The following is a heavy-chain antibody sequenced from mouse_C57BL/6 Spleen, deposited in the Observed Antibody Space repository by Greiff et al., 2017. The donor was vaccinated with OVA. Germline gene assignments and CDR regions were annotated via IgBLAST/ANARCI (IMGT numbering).Heavy chain of an antibody. D-gene: IGHD5-1-1*01. J-gene: IGHJ4*01. V-gene: IGHV8-12*01. CDR1: GFSLSTSGMG. CDR3: SRRVYRDYAMDY. CDR2: IYWADDK. Sequence: QVTLKESGPGILQSSQTLSLTCSFSGFSLSTSGMGVSWIRQPSGKGLEWLAHIYWADDKRYNPSLKSRLTSAKDTSRNQVFLKITSVDTADTATYYCSRRVYRDYAMDYWGQGTSVTVSS.